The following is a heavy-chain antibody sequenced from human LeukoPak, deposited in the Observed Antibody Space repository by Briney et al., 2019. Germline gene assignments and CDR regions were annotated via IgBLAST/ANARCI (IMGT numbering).Heavy chain of an antibody. Sequence: ASVKVSCKTSGYTFTNYHIHWVRQAPGQGLEWMGRINPNSGGTNFAQNFQGRVTMTRDTSISTAYMELSTLTSDDTAVYYCARGQLVNDWFDPWGQGTLVTVSS. V-gene: IGHV1-2*06. CDR2: INPNSGGT. D-gene: IGHD6-6*01. CDR3: ARGQLVNDWFDP. CDR1: GYTFTNYH. J-gene: IGHJ5*02.